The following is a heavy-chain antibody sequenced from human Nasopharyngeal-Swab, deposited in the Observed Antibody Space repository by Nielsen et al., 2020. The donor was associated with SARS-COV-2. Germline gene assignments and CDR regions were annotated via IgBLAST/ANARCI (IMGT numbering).Heavy chain of an antibody. Sequence: SLSLSCKLSGSSFTIYWIGWVRQMPGKGLEWMGIIYPGDSDTRYSPSFQGQVTTSADKSISTAYLQWSCLKASDTAMYYCARFGDPGIAAAGTWFDPWGQGTLVTVSS. J-gene: IGHJ5*02. CDR3: ARFGDPGIAAAGTWFDP. CDR2: IYPGDSDT. V-gene: IGHV5-51*01. D-gene: IGHD6-13*01. CDR1: GSSFTIYW.